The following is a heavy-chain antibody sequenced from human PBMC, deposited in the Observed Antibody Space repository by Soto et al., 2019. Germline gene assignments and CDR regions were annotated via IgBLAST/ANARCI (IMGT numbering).Heavy chain of an antibody. D-gene: IGHD3-9*01. CDR3: ARVTTFYDILTSSYALNYFDY. Sequence: GGSLRLSCSASGFSVTSNYMTWVRQAPGKGLECVSVIYAGGNTYYADSVKGRFTISSDNSRSTLYLQMNDLRAKDTAVYYCARVTTFYDILTSSYALNYFDYWGQGTRVTVSS. V-gene: IGHV3-53*01. CDR1: GFSVTSNY. J-gene: IGHJ4*02. CDR2: IYAGGNT.